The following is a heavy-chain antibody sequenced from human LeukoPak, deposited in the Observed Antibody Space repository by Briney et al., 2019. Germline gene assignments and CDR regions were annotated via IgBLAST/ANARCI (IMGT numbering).Heavy chain of an antibody. V-gene: IGHV4-59*08. CDR3: ARHPWIQLWFQYWYFDL. CDR2: IYYSGST. Sequence: PSETLSLTCTVSGGSISSYYWSWIRQPPGKGLEWIGYIYYSGSTNYNPSLKSRVTISVDTSKNQFSLKLSSVTAADTAVYYCARHPWIQLWFQYWYFDLWGRGTLVTVSS. J-gene: IGHJ2*01. CDR1: GGSISSYY. D-gene: IGHD5-18*01.